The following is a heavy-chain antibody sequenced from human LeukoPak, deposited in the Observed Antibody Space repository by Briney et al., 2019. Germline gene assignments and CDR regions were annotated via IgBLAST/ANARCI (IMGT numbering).Heavy chain of an antibody. Sequence: GGSLRLSCAASGFTFRNYKMSWVRQAPGKGLEWIAQIGHDNSTVLYAASVRGRFTVSRDNARNSLFLYMHSLRAEDTATFYCAQEARALFGGGWYCYMDVWGHGTSVTVS. CDR3: AQEARALFGGGWYCYMDV. CDR1: GFTFRNYK. V-gene: IGHV3-48*03. J-gene: IGHJ6*03. D-gene: IGHD3-3*01. CDR2: IGHDNSTV.